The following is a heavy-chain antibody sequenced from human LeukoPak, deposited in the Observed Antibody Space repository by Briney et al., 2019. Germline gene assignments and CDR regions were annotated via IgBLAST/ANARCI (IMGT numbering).Heavy chain of an antibody. D-gene: IGHD3-22*01. V-gene: IGHV1-2*02. CDR2: INPNSGGT. Sequence: ASVKVSCKASGYTFTGYYMHWVRQAPGQGLEWMGWINPNSGGTNYAQKFQGRVTMTRDTSISTAYMELSRLRSDDTAVYYCASFPKYYDSSGPRGYWGQGTLVTVSS. CDR1: GYTFTGYY. J-gene: IGHJ4*02. CDR3: ASFPKYYDSSGPRGY.